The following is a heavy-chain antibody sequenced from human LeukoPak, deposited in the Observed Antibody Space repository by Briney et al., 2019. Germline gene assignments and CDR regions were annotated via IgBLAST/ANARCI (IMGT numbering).Heavy chain of an antibody. V-gene: IGHV3-11*01. CDR3: ARVGGDAVVPAAMLYYYYGMDV. J-gene: IGHJ6*02. CDR1: GFTFSDYY. CDR2: ISSSGSTI. D-gene: IGHD2-2*01. Sequence: GGSLRLSCAASGFTFSDYYMSWIRQAPGKGLEWVSYISSSGSTIYYADSVKGRFTISRDNAKNSLYLQMNSLRAEDTAVYYCARVGGDAVVPAAMLYYYYGMDVWGQGITVTVSS.